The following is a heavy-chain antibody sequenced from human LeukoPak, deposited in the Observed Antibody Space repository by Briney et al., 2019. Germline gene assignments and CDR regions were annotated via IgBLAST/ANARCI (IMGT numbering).Heavy chain of an antibody. CDR2: VSSSSSTI. D-gene: IGHD2-21*02. Sequence: PGGSLRLSCAASGFILSSFGMNWVRQAPGKGLEWVSYVSSSSSTIYYADSVKGRFTVARDNFKNNVYLLMNSLRAEDTARYYCVKDQGEGVFRGSSIEGLVVTIIAFFDYWGPGTLVAVSS. V-gene: IGHV3-48*01. J-gene: IGHJ4*01. CDR3: VKDQGEGVFRGSSIEGLVVTIIAFFDY. CDR1: GFILSSFG.